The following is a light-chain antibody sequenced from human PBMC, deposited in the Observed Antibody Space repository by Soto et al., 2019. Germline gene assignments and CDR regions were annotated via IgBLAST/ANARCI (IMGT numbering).Light chain of an antibody. J-gene: IGKJ4*01. V-gene: IGKV3-11*01. CDR3: QQHINRLS. CDR2: DAS. CDR1: QSVSHY. Sequence: EIVLTQSPATLSLSPGERATLSGRASQSVSHYLAWYKQKPGQAPRLLIYDASNRATGIPARFSGSGSGTDFTLTISTLEPEDFAVYYCQQHINRLSFGGGTKVEIK.